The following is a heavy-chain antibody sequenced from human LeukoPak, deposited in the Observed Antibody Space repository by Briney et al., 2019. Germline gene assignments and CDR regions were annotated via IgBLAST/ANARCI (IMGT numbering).Heavy chain of an antibody. D-gene: IGHD1-26*01. CDR2: IYYSGST. J-gene: IGHJ3*02. Sequence: SETLSLTCTVSGGSISSSSYYWGWIRQPPGKGLEWIGSIYYSGSTYYNPSLKSRVTISVDTSKNQFSLKLSSVTAADTAVYYCARVGRKTTTPRDAFDIWGQGTMVTVSS. CDR1: GGSISSSSYY. V-gene: IGHV4-39*01. CDR3: ARVGRKTTTPRDAFDI.